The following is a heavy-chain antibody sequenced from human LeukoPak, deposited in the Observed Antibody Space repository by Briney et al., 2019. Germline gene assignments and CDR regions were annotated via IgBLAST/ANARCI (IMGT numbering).Heavy chain of an antibody. V-gene: IGHV3-21*01. Sequence: GGSLRLSCVASGFTFNSYSMNWVRQAPGKGLEWVSSISRAGDYSYSEDSVKGRFTISRDNDKDSLYLQLNSLRAEDTAIYYCARDLMAVAGTGFDYWGQGALVTVSS. J-gene: IGHJ4*02. D-gene: IGHD6-19*01. CDR1: GFTFNSYS. CDR3: ARDLMAVAGTGFDY. CDR2: ISRAGDYS.